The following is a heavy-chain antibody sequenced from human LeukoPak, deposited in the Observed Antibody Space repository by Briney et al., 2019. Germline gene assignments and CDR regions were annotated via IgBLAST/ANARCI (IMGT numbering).Heavy chain of an antibody. CDR1: GFTSGDYA. Sequence: PGRSLRLSCTASGFTSGDYAMSWVRQAPGKGMEWVGFIRSKAYRGTTEYAASVKVRFNISRDDSKSIAYLQMNSLKTEDTAVYYCTGDSGSYYGYFDYWGQGTLVTVSS. CDR2: IRSKAYRGTT. D-gene: IGHD1-26*01. CDR3: TGDSGSYYGYFDY. J-gene: IGHJ4*02. V-gene: IGHV3-49*04.